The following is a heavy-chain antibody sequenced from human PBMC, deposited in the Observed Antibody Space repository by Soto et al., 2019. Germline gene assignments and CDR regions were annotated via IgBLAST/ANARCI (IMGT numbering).Heavy chain of an antibody. V-gene: IGHV3-43*02. D-gene: IGHD1-26*01. CDR2: ISWDGGST. CDR3: AKNVELQSAPQYYYYYYGMDV. J-gene: IGHJ6*02. Sequence: GGSLRLSCAASRFTFSSYAMCWVRQAPGKGLEWVSLISWDGGSTYYADSVKGRFTISRDNSKNSLYLQMNSLRAEDTAVYYCAKNVELQSAPQYYYYYYGMDVWGQGTTVTVSS. CDR1: RFTFSSYA.